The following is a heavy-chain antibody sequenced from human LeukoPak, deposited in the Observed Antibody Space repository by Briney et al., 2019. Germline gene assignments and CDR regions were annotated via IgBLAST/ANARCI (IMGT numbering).Heavy chain of an antibody. V-gene: IGHV4-39*01. CDR3: ATPYDFWSGIDY. CDR2: IYYSGST. CDR1: GGSISSSSYY. D-gene: IGHD3-3*01. J-gene: IGHJ4*02. Sequence: SETLSLTCTVSGGSISSSSYYWGWIRQPPGKGLEWIGSIYYSGSTYYNPSLKSRVTISVDTSKNQFSLKLSSVTAADTAVYYCATPYDFWSGIDYWGQGTRVTVSS.